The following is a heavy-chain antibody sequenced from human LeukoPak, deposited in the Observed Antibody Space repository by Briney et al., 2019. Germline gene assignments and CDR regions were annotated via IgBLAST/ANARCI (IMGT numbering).Heavy chain of an antibody. D-gene: IGHD5-24*01. CDR3: ARKYDGYSFFDY. CDR2: INPNSGGT. V-gene: IGHV1-2*02. CDR1: GYTFTGYY. Sequence: ASVKVSCKASGYTFTGYYMHWVRQAPGQGLEWMGWINPNSGGTNYAQKFQGRVTMTRDTSTSTVYMELSSLRSEDTAVYYCARKYDGYSFFDYWGQGTLVTVSS. J-gene: IGHJ4*02.